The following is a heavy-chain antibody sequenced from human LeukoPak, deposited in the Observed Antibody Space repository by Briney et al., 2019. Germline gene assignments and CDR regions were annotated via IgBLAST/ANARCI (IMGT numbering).Heavy chain of an antibody. CDR2: IKSKIEGGIT. CDR3: ATDPTTVINPLPLEY. Sequence: PGGSLRLSCAASGFTFSDAWMSWVRQAPGKGREWVGRIKSKIEGGITDYAAPVKGRFTISRDDSKNTLYLHMNSLKTEDTAVYYCATDPTTVINPLPLEYWGQGTLVTVSS. CDR1: GFTFSDAW. D-gene: IGHD4-23*01. V-gene: IGHV3-15*01. J-gene: IGHJ4*02.